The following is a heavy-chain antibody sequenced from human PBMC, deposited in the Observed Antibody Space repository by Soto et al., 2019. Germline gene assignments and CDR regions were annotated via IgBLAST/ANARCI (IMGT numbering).Heavy chain of an antibody. CDR3: ARGSGGLAAAGTFDY. V-gene: IGHV4-59*12. CDR1: GGSISSYY. CDR2: IYHSGST. J-gene: IGHJ4*02. D-gene: IGHD6-13*01. Sequence: PSETLSLTCTVSGGSISSYYWSWIRQPPGKGLEWIGEIYHSGSTNYNPSLKSRVTISVDKSKNQFSLKLSSVTAADTAVYYCARGSGGLAAAGTFDYWGQGTLVTVSS.